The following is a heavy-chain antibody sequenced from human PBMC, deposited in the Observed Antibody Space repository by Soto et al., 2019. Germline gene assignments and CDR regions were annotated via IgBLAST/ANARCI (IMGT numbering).Heavy chain of an antibody. D-gene: IGHD1-26*01. J-gene: IGHJ4*02. CDR1: CYSISSGYY. Sequence: SETLSLTCAVSCYSISSGYYWGWIRQPPGKGLEWIGSIYHSGSTYYNPSLKSRVTISVDTSKNQFSLKLSSVTAADTAVYYCARGSGMVGATDLDYWGQGTLVTVSS. CDR3: ARGSGMVGATDLDY. CDR2: IYHSGST. V-gene: IGHV4-38-2*01.